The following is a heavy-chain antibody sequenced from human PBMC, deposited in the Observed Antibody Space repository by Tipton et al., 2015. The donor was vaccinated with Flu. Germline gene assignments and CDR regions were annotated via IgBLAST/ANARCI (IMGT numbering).Heavy chain of an antibody. CDR3: AKDALSGSDHQDY. CDR2: IWYDGSNK. J-gene: IGHJ4*02. CDR1: GFTFISYG. D-gene: IGHD1-26*01. Sequence: SGFTFISYGMHWVRQAPGKGLECVAVIWYDGSNKYYADSVKGRFTISRDNSKNTVYLQMNSLRAEDTGVYYCAKDALSGSDHQDYWGQGTLVTVSS. V-gene: IGHV3-33*06.